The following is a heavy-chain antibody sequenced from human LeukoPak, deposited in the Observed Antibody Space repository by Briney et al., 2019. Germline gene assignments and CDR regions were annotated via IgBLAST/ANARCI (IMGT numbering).Heavy chain of an antibody. CDR2: INRLSSEK. CDR1: GFNLNAFW. V-gene: IGHV3-7*01. J-gene: IGHJ4*02. Sequence: PGGSLTLSWAASGFNLNAFWMSWVRQTPEKGLEFVANINRLSSEKNYVDSVKGRFTMSRDNAKQSLFLEFTSLRADDTAVFYCARDPGSSAFDLWGQGSLVTVST. D-gene: IGHD1-14*01. CDR3: ARDPGSSAFDL.